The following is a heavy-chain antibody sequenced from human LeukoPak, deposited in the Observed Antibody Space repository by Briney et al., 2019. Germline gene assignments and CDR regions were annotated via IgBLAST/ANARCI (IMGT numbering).Heavy chain of an antibody. Sequence: PGGSLRLSCTASGFTFGDYDMSWVRQAPGKGLEWVGFIGSKDYGGTIEYAASVKGRFTISRDDSKSIAYLQMNTLKTEDTGVYYCTRGREYSTYWGQGTLVTVTS. D-gene: IGHD5-12*01. CDR2: IGSKDYGGTI. V-gene: IGHV3-49*04. J-gene: IGHJ4*02. CDR1: GFTFGDYD. CDR3: TRGREYSTY.